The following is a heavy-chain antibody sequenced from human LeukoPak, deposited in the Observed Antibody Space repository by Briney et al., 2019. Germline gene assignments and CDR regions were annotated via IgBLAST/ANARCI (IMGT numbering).Heavy chain of an antibody. J-gene: IGHJ4*02. CDR1: GGTFSSYA. V-gene: IGHV1-69*05. Sequence: GASVKVSCKASGGTFSSYAISWVRQAPGQGLEWMGGIIPIFGTANYAQKFQGRVTITTDESTSTAYMELSSLRSEDTAVYYCASSDTVAGTNYFDYWGQGTLVTVSS. D-gene: IGHD6-19*01. CDR2: IIPIFGTA. CDR3: ASSDTVAGTNYFDY.